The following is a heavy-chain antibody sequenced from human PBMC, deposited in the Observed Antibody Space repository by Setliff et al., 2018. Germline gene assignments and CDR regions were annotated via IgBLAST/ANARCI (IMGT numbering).Heavy chain of an antibody. D-gene: IGHD5-18*01. CDR1: GGTFSSYG. V-gene: IGHV1-69*05. CDR3: AREGVDTRSSTDYRYYMDV. Sequence: SVKVSCKASGGTFSSYGISWVRQAPGQGLEWTGGTIPIFGTTNYAQKFQGRVTIITDESTSTAYMELSSLTSADTAVYYCAREGVDTRSSTDYRYYMDVWGKGTTVTVSS. CDR2: TIPIFGTT. J-gene: IGHJ6*03.